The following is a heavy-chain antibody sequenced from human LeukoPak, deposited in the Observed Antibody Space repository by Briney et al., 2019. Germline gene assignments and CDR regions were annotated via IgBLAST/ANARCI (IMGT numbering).Heavy chain of an antibody. CDR1: GYSFTSYW. CDR2: IYPGDSDT. J-gene: IGHJ4*02. V-gene: IGHV5-51*01. D-gene: IGHD5-12*01. CDR3: ASRSNSGYEFFDY. Sequence: GESLKISCKGSGYSFTSYWIGWVRQMAGKGLEWMGIIYPGDSDTRYSPSFQGQVTISADKSISTAYLQWSSLKASDTAMYYCASRSNSGYEFFDYWGQGTLVTVSS.